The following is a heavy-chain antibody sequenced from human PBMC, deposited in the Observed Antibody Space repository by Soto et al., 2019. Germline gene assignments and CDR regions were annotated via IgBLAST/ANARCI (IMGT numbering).Heavy chain of an antibody. J-gene: IGHJ6*02. V-gene: IGHV3-48*03. D-gene: IGHD5-18*01. CDR3: ARDTVDTALDV. CDR2: ISSTGNTI. Sequence: PGGSLRLSCAASGFPFSSYEVNWVRQAPGKGLEWVSYISSTGNTIYYADSVKGRFTISRDNAKNSLYLQMNNLRAADTAVYYCARDTVDTALDVWGQGTTVTVSS. CDR1: GFPFSSYE.